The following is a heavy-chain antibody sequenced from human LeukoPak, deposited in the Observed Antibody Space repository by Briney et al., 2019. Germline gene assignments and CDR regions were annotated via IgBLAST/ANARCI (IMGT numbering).Heavy chain of an antibody. Sequence: SETLSLTCTVSGVSVSSGSYYWSWIRQPPGKGLEWIGYIYYSGSTNYNPSLKSRVTISVDTSKNQFSLKLSSVTAADTAVYYCARGYDFLSGYQPPDYWGQGTLVTVSS. J-gene: IGHJ4*02. CDR1: GVSVSSGSYY. V-gene: IGHV4-61*01. CDR3: ARGYDFLSGYQPPDY. D-gene: IGHD3-3*01. CDR2: IYYSGST.